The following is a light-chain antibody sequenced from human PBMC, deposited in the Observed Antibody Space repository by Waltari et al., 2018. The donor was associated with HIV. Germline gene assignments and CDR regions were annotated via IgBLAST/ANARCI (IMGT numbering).Light chain of an antibody. CDR1: SSYVDTF. V-gene: IGLV2-11*01. Sequence: QSALTQPHSVSGSPGQSLTISCTGTSSYVDTFVSWYQQPPGKAPPVIIYNVHNRPSVVPYRFSGSTSGNTAFLTISGLQADDEAEYHCCSHAGNFIFAFGTGTKVTVL. CDR3: CSHAGNFIFA. J-gene: IGLJ1*01. CDR2: NVH.